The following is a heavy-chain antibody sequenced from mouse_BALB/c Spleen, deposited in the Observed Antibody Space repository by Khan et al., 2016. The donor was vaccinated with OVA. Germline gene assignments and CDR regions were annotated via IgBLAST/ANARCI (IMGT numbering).Heavy chain of an antibody. CDR1: GYTFTNYG. Sequence: QIQLVQSGPELKKPGETVKISCKASGYTFTNYGMNWVKQAPGKGLKWMGWINTYTGEPTYADDFKGWFVFSLETSANTAYLQINNLKTEDKATYCCARSASNCFFDVWAAGTAVTVSS. CDR2: INTYTGEP. D-gene: IGHD6-1*01. CDR3: ARSASNCFFDV. V-gene: IGHV9-1*02. J-gene: IGHJ1*01.